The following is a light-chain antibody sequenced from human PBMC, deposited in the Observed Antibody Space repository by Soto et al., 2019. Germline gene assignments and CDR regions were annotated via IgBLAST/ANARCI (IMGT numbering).Light chain of an antibody. CDR2: KAS. Sequence: DIQMTQSPSTLSASVGDRVTITCRASQSISTGLAWFQQKPGKAPKLLIYKASSLESGVPSRFSGSGSGTEFTLTISSLQPDDFATYYCQQYNSYWTFGQGTKVEI. J-gene: IGKJ1*01. CDR3: QQYNSYWT. CDR1: QSISTG. V-gene: IGKV1-5*03.